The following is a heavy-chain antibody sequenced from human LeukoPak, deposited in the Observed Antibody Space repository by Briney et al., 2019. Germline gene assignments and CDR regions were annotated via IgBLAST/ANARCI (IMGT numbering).Heavy chain of an antibody. V-gene: IGHV3-21*04. Sequence: GGSLRLSCAASGFTFSSYSMNWVRQAPGKGLEWVSSISSSSSYIYYADSVKGRFTISRDNSKNTLYLQMNSLRAEDTAVYYCAKLAAGTLFDYWGQGTLVTVSS. CDR2: ISSSSSYI. CDR1: GFTFSSYS. D-gene: IGHD6-13*01. CDR3: AKLAAGTLFDY. J-gene: IGHJ4*02.